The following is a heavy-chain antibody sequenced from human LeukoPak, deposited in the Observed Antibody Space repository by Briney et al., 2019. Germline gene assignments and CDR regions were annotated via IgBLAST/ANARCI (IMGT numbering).Heavy chain of an antibody. J-gene: IGHJ4*02. CDR2: ISSDGSDI. V-gene: IGHV3-74*01. CDR3: AKDIYY. Sequence: QPGGSLRLSCAASGFTFSTHWMYWVRQAPGKGLVWVSRISSDGSDITYADSVKGRFTISRDNAKSTLYLQMNSLRADDTVVYYCAKDIYYWGQGTLVTVSS. CDR1: GFTFSTHW.